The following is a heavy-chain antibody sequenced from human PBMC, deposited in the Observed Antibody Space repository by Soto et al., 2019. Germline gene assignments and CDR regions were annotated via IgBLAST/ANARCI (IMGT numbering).Heavy chain of an antibody. D-gene: IGHD6-13*01. CDR2: IYHSGST. CDR3: ARDPGASTPETPYSRKSDDY. J-gene: IGHJ4*02. CDR1: GGSISSSNW. Sequence: QVQLQESGPGLVKPSGTLSLTCAVSGGSISSSNWWSWVRQPPGKGLEWIGEIYHSGSTNYNPSLKSRVTISEDKSKNQFSLRLGSVTAADTAVYYCARDPGASTPETPYSRKSDDYWAREPWSPSPQ. V-gene: IGHV4-4*02.